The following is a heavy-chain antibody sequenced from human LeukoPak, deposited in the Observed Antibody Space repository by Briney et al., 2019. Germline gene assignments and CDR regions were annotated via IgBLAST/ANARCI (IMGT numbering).Heavy chain of an antibody. D-gene: IGHD3-10*01. V-gene: IGHV4-59*01. Sequence: SETLSLTCTVSGGSIRSYYWSWIRQPPGKGLEWIGYIYYSGNTNYHPSLKSRVTLSVHTSKNQFSLKLSSVTAADTAVYYCARSYYGSGSGAFDIWGQGTMVTVSS. CDR1: GGSIRSYY. CDR3: ARSYYGSGSGAFDI. CDR2: IYYSGNT. J-gene: IGHJ3*02.